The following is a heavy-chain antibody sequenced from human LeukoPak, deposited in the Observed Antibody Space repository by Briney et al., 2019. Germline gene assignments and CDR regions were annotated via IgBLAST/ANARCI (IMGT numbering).Heavy chain of an antibody. Sequence: SETLSLTCTVSGGSISSSSYYWGWIRQPPGKGLEWIGSIYYSGSTCYNPSLKSRVTISVDTSKNQFSLKLSSVTAADTAVYYCARLGKQMTTFFYWGQGTLVTVSS. V-gene: IGHV4-39*01. CDR3: ARLGKQMTTFFY. D-gene: IGHD2/OR15-2a*01. CDR1: GGSISSSSYY. CDR2: IYYSGST. J-gene: IGHJ4*02.